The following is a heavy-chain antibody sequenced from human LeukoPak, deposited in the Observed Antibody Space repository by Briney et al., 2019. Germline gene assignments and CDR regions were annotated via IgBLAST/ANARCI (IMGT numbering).Heavy chain of an antibody. CDR1: GGSISSSSYY. CDR2: IYYSGST. Sequence: SETLSLTCTVSGGSISSSSYYWGWIRQPPGKGLEWIGSIYYSGSTYYNPSLKSRVTISVDTSKNQFSLKLSSVTAADTAVYYCARLHVTVVAATRPVDPWGQGTLVTASS. J-gene: IGHJ5*02. CDR3: ARLHVTVVAATRPVDP. V-gene: IGHV4-39*01. D-gene: IGHD2-15*01.